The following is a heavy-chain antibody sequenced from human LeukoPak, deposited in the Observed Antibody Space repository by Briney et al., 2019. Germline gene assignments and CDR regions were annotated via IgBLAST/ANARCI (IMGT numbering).Heavy chain of an antibody. Sequence: GGSLRLSCAASGFTFSSYGMGWVRQAPGKGLEWVSGISGSGGSTYYADSVEGRFTISRDNSKNTLYLQMNSLRAEDTAVYYCAKDLPAPYDQYYFDYWGQGTLVTVSS. D-gene: IGHD3-16*01. CDR2: ISGSGGST. V-gene: IGHV3-23*01. CDR3: AKDLPAPYDQYYFDY. CDR1: GFTFSSYG. J-gene: IGHJ4*02.